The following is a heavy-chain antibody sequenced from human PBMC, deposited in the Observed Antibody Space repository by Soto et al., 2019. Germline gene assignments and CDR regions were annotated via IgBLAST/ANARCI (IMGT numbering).Heavy chain of an antibody. CDR2: IYYSGST. Sequence: SETLSLTCTVSGGSISSSSYYWGWIRQPPGKGLEWIGSIYYSGSTYYNPSLKSRVTISVDTSKNQFSLKLSSVTAADTAVYYCARLQQLVTFDYWGQGTLVTVS. CDR1: GGSISSSSYY. CDR3: ARLQQLVTFDY. D-gene: IGHD6-6*01. J-gene: IGHJ4*02. V-gene: IGHV4-39*01.